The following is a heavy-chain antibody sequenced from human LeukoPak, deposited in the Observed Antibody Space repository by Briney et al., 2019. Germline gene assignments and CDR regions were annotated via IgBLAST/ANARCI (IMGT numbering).Heavy chain of an antibody. Sequence: GGSLRLSCAASGFTFSTYGMHWVRQAPGKGLEWVAFISYDRSNKFYADSVKGRFTISRDNAKNSLYLHMNSLRPEDTAQYYCVKDTEGVIVGAHFDYWGQGTLVTVSS. CDR2: ISYDRSNK. D-gene: IGHD1-26*01. V-gene: IGHV3-30*18. CDR3: VKDTEGVIVGAHFDY. CDR1: GFTFSTYG. J-gene: IGHJ4*02.